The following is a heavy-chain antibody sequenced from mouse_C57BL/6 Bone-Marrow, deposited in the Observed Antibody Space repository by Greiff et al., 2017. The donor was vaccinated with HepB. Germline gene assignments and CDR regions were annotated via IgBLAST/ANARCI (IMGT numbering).Heavy chain of an antibody. J-gene: IGHJ2*01. D-gene: IGHD1-1*01. CDR3: TRGTTVFDY. V-gene: IGHV1-42*01. Sequence: VQLQQSGPELVKPGAPVKISCKASGYSFTGYYMHWVKQSPENSLEWIGEINPGTGNTNYNQKFKDKATLTVDKSSSSAYMQLKSLTSEESAVYYCTRGTTVFDYWGQGTTLTVSS. CDR2: INPGTGNT. CDR1: GYSFTGYY.